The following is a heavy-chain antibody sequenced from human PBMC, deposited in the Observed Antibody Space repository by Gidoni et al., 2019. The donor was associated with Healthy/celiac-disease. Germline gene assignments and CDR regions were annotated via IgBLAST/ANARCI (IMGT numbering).Heavy chain of an antibody. CDR1: GGSISSGSYY. J-gene: IGHJ4*02. CDR2: IYTSGST. D-gene: IGHD3-3*01. V-gene: IGHV4-61*02. CDR3: AREEDFWSGYYHNFDY. Sequence: QVQLQESGPGLVKPSQTLSLTCTVSGGSISSGSYYWSWIRQPAGKGLEWIGRIYTSGSTNYNPSLKSRVTISGDTSKNQFSLKLSSVTAADTAVYYCAREEDFWSGYYHNFDYWGQGTLVTVSS.